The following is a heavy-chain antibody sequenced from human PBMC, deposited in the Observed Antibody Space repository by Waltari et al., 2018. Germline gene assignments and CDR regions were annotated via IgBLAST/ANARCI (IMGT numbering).Heavy chain of an antibody. Sequence: QVQLQQWGAGLLKPSETLSLTCAVYGGSFSGYYWSWIRQPPGKGLEWIGEINHSGSTNYTPSLKSRVTISVDTSKNQFSLKLSSVTAADTAVYYWARGGAVGRPPPHIVVVPRYYYYMDVWGKGTTVTISS. CDR3: ARGGAVGRPPPHIVVVPRYYYYMDV. CDR1: GGSFSGYY. J-gene: IGHJ6*03. CDR2: INHSGST. D-gene: IGHD2-2*01. V-gene: IGHV4-34*01.